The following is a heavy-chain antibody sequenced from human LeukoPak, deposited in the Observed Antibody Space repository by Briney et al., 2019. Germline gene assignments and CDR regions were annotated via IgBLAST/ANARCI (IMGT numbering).Heavy chain of an antibody. V-gene: IGHV3-21*01. D-gene: IGHD1-26*01. CDR2: ISGSGGST. Sequence: GRSLRLSCAASGFAFSSYGMHWVRQAPGKGLEWVSAISGSGGSTYYADSVKGRFTISRDNAKNSLYLQMNSLRAEDTAVYYCARKGGATTYGYYYYYMDVWGKGTTVTVSS. J-gene: IGHJ6*03. CDR3: ARKGGATTYGYYYYYMDV. CDR1: GFAFSSYG.